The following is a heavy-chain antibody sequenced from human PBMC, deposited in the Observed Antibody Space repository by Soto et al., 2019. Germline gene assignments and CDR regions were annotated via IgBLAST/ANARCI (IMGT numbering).Heavy chain of an antibody. CDR2: IMPIFAAP. CDR1: GGTISTNV. V-gene: IGHV1-69*06. CDR3: ATGARYCSGGSCYPDD. J-gene: IGHJ4*02. Sequence: QVQLMQSGAEVKKPGSSVKVSCKASGGTISTNVISWVRQAPGQGLEWMGEIMPIFAAPNNAQKFQGRLTITADTSRTTVYMELSSLTSEDTAVYFCATGARYCSGGSCYPDDWGQGTLVIVSS. D-gene: IGHD2-15*01.